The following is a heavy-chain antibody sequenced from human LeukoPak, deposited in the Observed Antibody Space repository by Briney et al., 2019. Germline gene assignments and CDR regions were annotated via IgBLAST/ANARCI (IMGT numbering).Heavy chain of an antibody. J-gene: IGHJ5*02. Sequence: SETLSLTCTVSGGSISSGSYYWSWIRQPAGKRLEWIGRIYTSGSTNYNPSLKSRVTMSLDASKNQFSLELNSVTPADTAVYYCARGGNYWPQWWFDPWGRGTLVSVSS. CDR3: ARGGNYWPQWWFDP. CDR1: GGSISSGSYY. CDR2: IYTSGST. D-gene: IGHD1-26*01. V-gene: IGHV4-61*02.